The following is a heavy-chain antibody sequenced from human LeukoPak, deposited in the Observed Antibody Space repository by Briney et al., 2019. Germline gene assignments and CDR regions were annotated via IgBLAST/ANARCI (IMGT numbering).Heavy chain of an antibody. Sequence: ASVKVSCKASGYTFTAYYIHLVRQAPGQGLEWMGWINPKSGGTQYAQKFQGRVTMTRDTSISTAYMELSSLTSDDTAVYYCARGAAAGSNWFDHWGQGTLVTVSS. CDR3: ARGAAAGSNWFDH. D-gene: IGHD6-13*01. J-gene: IGHJ5*02. V-gene: IGHV1-2*02. CDR2: INPKSGGT. CDR1: GYTFTAYY.